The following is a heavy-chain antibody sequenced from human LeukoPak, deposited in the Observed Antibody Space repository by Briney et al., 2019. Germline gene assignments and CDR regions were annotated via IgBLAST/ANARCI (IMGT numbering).Heavy chain of an antibody. J-gene: IGHJ3*02. V-gene: IGHV1-69*05. CDR1: GGTFSSYA. CDR3: ARSEMATLSAFDI. CDR2: IIPIFGTA. Sequence: SVKVSCKASGGTFSSYAMSWVRQAPGQGLEWMGGIIPIFGTANYAQKLQGRVTMTTDTSTSTAYMELRSLRSDDTAVYYCARSEMATLSAFDIWGQGTMVTVSS. D-gene: IGHD5-24*01.